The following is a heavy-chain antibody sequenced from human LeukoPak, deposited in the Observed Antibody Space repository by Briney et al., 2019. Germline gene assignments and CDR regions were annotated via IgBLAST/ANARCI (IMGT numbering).Heavy chain of an antibody. D-gene: IGHD5-18*01. J-gene: IGHJ6*02. CDR2: IYMSGST. CDR1: GGSICGGSSY. CDR3: VRDKDTTMAGARMDV. Sequence: PSETLSLTCTVSGGSICGGSSYRTWIRQPAGRGLEWIGRIYMSGSTNYNPSLESRVAKSVDTSKSQFSLKLSSVTATDTAVYYCVRDKDTTMAGARMDVWGQGTTVTVSS. V-gene: IGHV4-61*02.